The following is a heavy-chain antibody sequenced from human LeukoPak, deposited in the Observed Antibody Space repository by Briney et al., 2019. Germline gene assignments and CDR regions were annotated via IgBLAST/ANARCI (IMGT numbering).Heavy chain of an antibody. V-gene: IGHV1-46*01. CDR1: GYTFTSYY. CDR2: INPSGGNT. Sequence: GASVKVSCKASGYTFTSYYIHWMRQAPGQGLEWMGIINPSGGNTNSAQKLQGRVTMTTDTSTSTAYMELRSLRSDDTAVYYCARSGYGGNTYYFDYWGQGTLVTVSS. CDR3: ARSGYGGNTYYFDY. J-gene: IGHJ4*02. D-gene: IGHD1-26*01.